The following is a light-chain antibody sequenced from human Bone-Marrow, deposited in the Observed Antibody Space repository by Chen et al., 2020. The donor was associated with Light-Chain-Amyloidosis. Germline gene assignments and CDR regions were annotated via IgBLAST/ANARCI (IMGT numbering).Light chain of an antibody. V-gene: IGLV3-25*03. J-gene: IGLJ2*01. CDR2: RDT. CDR3: QSADSSGTYEVI. CDR1: DLPTKY. Sequence: SYELIQPPLVSVSSGQTARITCSGDDLPTKYAYWYQQNPGQAPVLVIHRDTERPSGISERFSGSSSGTTATLTISGVQAEDEADYHCQSADSSGTYEVIFGGGTKLTVL.